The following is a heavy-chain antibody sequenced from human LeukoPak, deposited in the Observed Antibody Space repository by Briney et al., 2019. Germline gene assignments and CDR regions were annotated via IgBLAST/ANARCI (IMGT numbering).Heavy chain of an antibody. CDR3: ARVSPIAARSYYYYMDV. D-gene: IGHD6-6*01. CDR1: GGSISSGSYY. V-gene: IGHV4-61*02. J-gene: IGHJ6*03. CDR2: IYTSGST. Sequence: PSETLSLTCTVSGGSISSGSYYWSWIRQPVGKGLEWIGRIYTSGSTNYNPSLKSRVTISVDTSKNQFSLKLSSVTAADTAVYYCARVSPIAARSYYYYMDVWGKGTTVTVSS.